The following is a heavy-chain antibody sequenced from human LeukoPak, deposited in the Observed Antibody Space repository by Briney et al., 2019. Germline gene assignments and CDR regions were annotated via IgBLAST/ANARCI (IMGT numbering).Heavy chain of an antibody. CDR3: ARASSLRGYIDWFDP. V-gene: IGHV4-38-2*02. CDR2: IYHSGST. CDR1: GYSISSGYY. J-gene: IGHJ5*02. Sequence: SETLSLTCTVSGYSISSGYYWGWIRQPPGKGLEWIGSIYHSGSTYYNPSLKSRVTISVDTSKNQFSLKLSSVTAADTAVYYCARASSLRGYIDWFDPWGQGTLVTVSS. D-gene: IGHD5-18*01.